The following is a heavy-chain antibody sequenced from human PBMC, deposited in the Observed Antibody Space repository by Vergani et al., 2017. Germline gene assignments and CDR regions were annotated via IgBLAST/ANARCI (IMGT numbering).Heavy chain of an antibody. CDR1: GDSIISRSYY. CDR2: IYNSGNG. CDR3: ASGKYYSDSTSHFRGRYFDV. J-gene: IGHJ2*01. D-gene: IGHD3-16*01. Sequence: QMQLQESGPGLVKASETLSLTCTVSGDSIISRSYYWGWLRQPPGKGLEWIGSIYNSGNGDSSSSLKSRVTISADTPKNQFSLRLTSVTAADTAVYYCASGKYYSDSTSHFRGRYFDVWGRGTLVTVPS. V-gene: IGHV4-39*01.